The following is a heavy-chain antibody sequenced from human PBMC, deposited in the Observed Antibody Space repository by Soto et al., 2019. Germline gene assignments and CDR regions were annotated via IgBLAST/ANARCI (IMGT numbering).Heavy chain of an antibody. CDR2: INHSGST. J-gene: IGHJ4*02. V-gene: IGHV4-34*01. D-gene: IGHD2-8*01. CDR1: GGSFSGYY. Sequence: SETLSLTCAVYGGSFSGYYWSWIRQPPGKGLEWIGEINHSGSTNYNPSLKSRVTISVDTSKNQFSLKLSSVTAADTAVYYCARTLRYCTNGVCYTPSYFDYWGQGTLVTVSS. CDR3: ARTLRYCTNGVCYTPSYFDY.